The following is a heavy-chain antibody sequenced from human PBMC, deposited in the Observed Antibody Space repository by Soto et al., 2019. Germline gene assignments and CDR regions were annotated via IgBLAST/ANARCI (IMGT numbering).Heavy chain of an antibody. CDR2: INPSGGST. CDR3: ARVYRYYDSSGPPHDAFDI. CDR1: GYTFNSYY. Sequence: GASVKVSCKASGYTFNSYYMHWVRQAPGQGLEWMGIINPSGGSTSYAQKFQGRVTMTRDTSTSTVYMELSSLRSEDTAVYYCARVYRYYDSSGPPHDAFDIWGQGTMVTVSS. V-gene: IGHV1-46*02. D-gene: IGHD3-22*01. J-gene: IGHJ3*02.